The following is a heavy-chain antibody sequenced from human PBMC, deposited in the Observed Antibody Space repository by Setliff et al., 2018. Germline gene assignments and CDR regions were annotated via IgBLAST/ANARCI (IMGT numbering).Heavy chain of an antibody. CDR2: INNDGSST. CDR1: GFTFDDYG. V-gene: IGHV3-74*01. J-gene: IGHJ4*02. CDR3: ARAHSSTLSVHDY. Sequence: PGGSLRLSCAASGFTFDDYGMSWVRQAPGKGLEWVSGINNDGSSTTYEDSVKGRFTISRDNAKNTLYLQMNSLRAEDTAVYYCARAHSSTLSVHDYWGQGTLVTVSS. D-gene: IGHD2-2*01.